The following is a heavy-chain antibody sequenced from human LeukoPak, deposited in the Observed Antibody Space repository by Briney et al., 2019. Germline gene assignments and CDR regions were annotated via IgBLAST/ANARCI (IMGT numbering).Heavy chain of an antibody. CDR2: ISTYNGNT. Sequence: ASVKVSCKASGYTFTSYGISWVRQAPGQGLEWMGWISTYNGNTHYAQNLQGRVTMTTDTSTSTAYMELRSLRSDDTAVYYCARELGGSGLGAFDIWGQGTMVSVSS. V-gene: IGHV1-18*01. CDR1: GYTFTSYG. D-gene: IGHD3-10*01. CDR3: ARELGGSGLGAFDI. J-gene: IGHJ3*02.